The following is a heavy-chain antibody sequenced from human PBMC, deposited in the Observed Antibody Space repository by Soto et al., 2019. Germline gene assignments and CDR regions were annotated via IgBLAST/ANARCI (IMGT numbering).Heavy chain of an antibody. Sequence: QITLKESGPTLVKSTQTLTLTCTFSGFSLTTDGEGVGWVRQSPGEALEWLALIYWDDDERCSPSLKTRLTITKDISRNQVVLVMTSMEPVDTGTYFCAHSRNLITEDAQVGDFDYWGQGT. CDR3: AHSRNLITEDAQVGDFDY. D-gene: IGHD1-26*01. CDR1: GFSLTTDGEG. V-gene: IGHV2-5*02. J-gene: IGHJ4*02. CDR2: IYWDDDE.